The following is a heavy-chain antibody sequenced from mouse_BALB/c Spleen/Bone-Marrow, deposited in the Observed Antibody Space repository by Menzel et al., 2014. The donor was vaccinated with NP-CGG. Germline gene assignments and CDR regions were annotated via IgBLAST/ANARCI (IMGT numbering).Heavy chain of an antibody. Sequence: EVHLVESGGGLVQPGGSRKLSRAASGFTFSSFGMHWVRQAPEKGLEWVAYISSGSSTIYYADTVRGRFTISRDNPRNTLFLQMTSLRSGDTAMYYCARSLLRLSYAVDYWGQGTSVTVSS. V-gene: IGHV5-17*02. CDR1: GFTFSSFG. D-gene: IGHD1-2*01. J-gene: IGHJ4*01. CDR2: ISSGSSTI. CDR3: ARSLLRLSYAVDY.